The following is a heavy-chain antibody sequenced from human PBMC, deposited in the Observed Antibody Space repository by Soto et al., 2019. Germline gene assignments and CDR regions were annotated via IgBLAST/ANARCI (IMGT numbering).Heavy chain of an antibody. J-gene: IGHJ6*02. CDR1: GYTFTSYG. D-gene: IGHD5-12*01. Sequence: GASVKVSCKASGYTFTSYGISWVRQAPGQGLEWMGWISAYSGNTNYAQKLQGRVTMTTDTSTSTAYMELRSLRSDDTAVYYCARGVSGYSGYDFPYYYYYGMDVWGQGTTVTVSS. CDR2: ISAYSGNT. CDR3: ARGVSGYSGYDFPYYYYYGMDV. V-gene: IGHV1-18*04.